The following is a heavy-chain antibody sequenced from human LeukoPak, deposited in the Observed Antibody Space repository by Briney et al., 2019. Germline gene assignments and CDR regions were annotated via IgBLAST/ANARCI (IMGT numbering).Heavy chain of an antibody. D-gene: IGHD5-18*01. CDR2: IYYSGST. J-gene: IGHJ5*02. V-gene: IGHV4-30-4*01. CDR3: ARDFWDSYGYKRFDP. Sequence: SQTLSLTCTVSGGSVSSGDYYWSWIRQPPGKGLEWIGYIYYSGSTYYNPSLKSRVTISVDTSKNQFSLKLSSVTAADTAVYYCARDFWDSYGYKRFDPWGQGTLVTVSS. CDR1: GGSVSSGDYY.